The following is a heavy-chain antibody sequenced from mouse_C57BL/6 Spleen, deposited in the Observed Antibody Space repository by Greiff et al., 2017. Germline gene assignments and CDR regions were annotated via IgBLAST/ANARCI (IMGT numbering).Heavy chain of an antibody. Sequence: VQLQQSGPELVKPGASVKISCKASGYSFTGYYMNWVKQSPEKSLEWIGEINPSTGGTTYNQTIKAKATLTVDKSSSTAYMQLKSLTSEDSAVYYCARSPFDYWGQGTTLTVSS. CDR2: INPSTGGT. CDR1: GYSFTGYY. J-gene: IGHJ2*01. CDR3: ARSPFDY. V-gene: IGHV1-42*01.